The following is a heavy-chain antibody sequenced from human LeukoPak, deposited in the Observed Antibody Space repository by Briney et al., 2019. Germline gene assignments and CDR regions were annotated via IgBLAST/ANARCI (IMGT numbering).Heavy chain of an antibody. CDR2: IYYSGST. V-gene: IGHV4-59*01. CDR1: GGSISSYY. CDR3: ARVLYYYGSGWYYYYYMDV. D-gene: IGHD3-10*01. Sequence: SETLSLTCTVSGGSISSYYWSWIRQPPGKGLEWIGYIYYSGSTNYNPSLKSRVTISVDTSKNQFSLKLSSVTAADTAVYYRARVLYYYGSGWYYYYYMDVWGKGTTVTISS. J-gene: IGHJ6*03.